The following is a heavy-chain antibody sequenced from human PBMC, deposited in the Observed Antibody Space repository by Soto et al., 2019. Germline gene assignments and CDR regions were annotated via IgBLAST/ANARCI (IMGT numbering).Heavy chain of an antibody. D-gene: IGHD6-6*01. V-gene: IGHV4-31*11. CDR2: IYYSGST. J-gene: IGHJ5*02. Sequence: KASETLSLTCAVYGGSFSGYYWSWIRQHPGKGLEWIGYIYYSGSTYYNPSLKSRVTISVDTSKNQFSLKLSSVTAADTAVYYCAREAARPRYWFDPWGQGTLVTVSS. CDR1: GGSFSGYY. CDR3: AREAARPRYWFDP.